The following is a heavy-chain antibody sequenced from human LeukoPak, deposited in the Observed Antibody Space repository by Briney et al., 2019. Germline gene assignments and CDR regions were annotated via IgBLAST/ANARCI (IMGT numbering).Heavy chain of an antibody. D-gene: IGHD6-6*01. CDR3: AREYSSSSPYDY. Sequence: GGSLRLSCAASGFTFSSYSMNWVRQAPGKELEWVSSISSSSSYIYYADSVKGRFTISRDNAKNSLYLQMNSLRAEDTAVYYCAREYSSSSPYDYWGQGTLVTVSS. V-gene: IGHV3-21*01. J-gene: IGHJ4*02. CDR1: GFTFSSYS. CDR2: ISSSSSYI.